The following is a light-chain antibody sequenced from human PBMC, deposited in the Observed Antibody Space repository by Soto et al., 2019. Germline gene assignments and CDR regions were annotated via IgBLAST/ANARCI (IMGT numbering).Light chain of an antibody. CDR1: SSDVGGYNY. Sequence: QSALTQPASVCGSTCQSTTISCNGTSSDVGGYNYVSWYQQHPGKAPKLMIYEVSNRPSGVSNRSSGSKSGNTASLTISGLQAEDEADYYCSSYTSSTFYVFGTGTKVTVL. CDR2: EVS. V-gene: IGLV2-14*01. J-gene: IGLJ1*01. CDR3: SSYTSSTFYV.